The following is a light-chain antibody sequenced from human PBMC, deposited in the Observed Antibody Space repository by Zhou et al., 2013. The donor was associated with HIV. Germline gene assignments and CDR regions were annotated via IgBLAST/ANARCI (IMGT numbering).Light chain of an antibody. V-gene: IGLV1-51*02. CDR1: SSNIGHYY. J-gene: IGLJ2*01. Sequence: QSVLTQPSSVSAAPGQKVTISCSGSSSNIGHYYVSWYRHLPGTAPKLLIHENDKRPSGIPDRFSGSKSAASATLGITGLQTGDEADYYCVTWDNSLSAVVFGGGTKLTVL. CDR2: END. CDR3: VTWDNSLSAVV.